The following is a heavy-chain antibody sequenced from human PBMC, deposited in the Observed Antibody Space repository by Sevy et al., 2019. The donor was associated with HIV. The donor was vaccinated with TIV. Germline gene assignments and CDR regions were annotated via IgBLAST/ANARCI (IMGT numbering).Heavy chain of an antibody. D-gene: IGHD4-17*01. Sequence: GGSLRLSCAASGFALSNYYAMHWVRQAPGKGLEWVALISYDGSDKYYEDSVKGRFTISRDNFKNTLYLQMNSLTTEDTAVYYCARPRANYVDHYFFYAMDVWGQGTTVIVSS. V-gene: IGHV3-30-3*01. CDR3: ARPRANYVDHYFFYAMDV. CDR1: GFALSNYYA. J-gene: IGHJ6*02. CDR2: ISYDGSDK.